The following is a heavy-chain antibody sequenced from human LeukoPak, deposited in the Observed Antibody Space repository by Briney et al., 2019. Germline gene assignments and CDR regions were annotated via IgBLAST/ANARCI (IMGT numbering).Heavy chain of an antibody. CDR2: ISSSSSYI. Sequence: GGSLRLSCAASGFTFNIFEMDWVRQAPGKGLEWVSSISSSSSYIYYADSVKGRFTISRDNAKNSPYLQMNSLRAEDTAVYYCARDDPPYSGYFYYYYYYMDVWGKGTTVTISS. D-gene: IGHD5-12*01. V-gene: IGHV3-21*01. CDR3: ARDDPPYSGYFYYYYYYMDV. CDR1: GFTFNIFE. J-gene: IGHJ6*03.